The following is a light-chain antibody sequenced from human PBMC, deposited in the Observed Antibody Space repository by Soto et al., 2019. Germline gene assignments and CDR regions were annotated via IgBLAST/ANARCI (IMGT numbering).Light chain of an antibody. V-gene: IGKV1-39*01. CDR2: AAS. J-gene: IGKJ2*03. CDR3: QQSYSTPRS. Sequence: DIPMTQSPSSLSASIGDRVNITCRASQSIISYLNWYQQKPGKAPKLLIYAASSLQSGVPSRFSGAGSGTDFTLTISSLQPEDFATYFCQQSYSTPRSFGQGTRLE. CDR1: QSIISY.